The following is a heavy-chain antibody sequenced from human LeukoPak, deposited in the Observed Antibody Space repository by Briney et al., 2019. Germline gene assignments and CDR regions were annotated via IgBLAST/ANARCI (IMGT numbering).Heavy chain of an antibody. CDR1: GDSISSGDYY. CDR3: ARADIVLMVYAAPWFDP. CDR2: IYYSGST. Sequence: SETLSLTCTDSGDSISSGDYYWSWIRQPPGKGLEWIGYIYYSGSTYYNPSLKSRVTISVDTSKNQFSLKLSSVTAADTAVYYCARADIVLMVYAAPWFDPWGQGTLVTVSS. D-gene: IGHD2-8*01. V-gene: IGHV4-30-4*01. J-gene: IGHJ5*02.